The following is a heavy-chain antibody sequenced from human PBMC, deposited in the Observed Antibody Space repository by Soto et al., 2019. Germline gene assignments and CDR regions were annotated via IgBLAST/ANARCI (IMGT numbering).Heavy chain of an antibody. CDR1: GYNFINHW. CDR2: AYPDDSDT. D-gene: IGHD3-9*01. V-gene: IGHV5-51*01. Sequence: GESLKISCKGSGYNFINHWIAWVRQMPGKGLEWMGIAYPDDSDTRYSPSFQGQVTISTDKSISTAYLQWSSLKASDTAMYYCARHPVLRYFDWSFYGMDVWGQGTTVTVSS. J-gene: IGHJ6*02. CDR3: ARHPVLRYFDWSFYGMDV.